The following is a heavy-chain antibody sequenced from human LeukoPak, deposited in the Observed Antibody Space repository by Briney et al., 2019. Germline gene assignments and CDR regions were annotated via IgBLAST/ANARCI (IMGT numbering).Heavy chain of an antibody. V-gene: IGHV4-59*01. J-gene: IGHJ4*02. Sequence: SETLSLTCTVSGGSISSYYWSWIRQPPRKGLEWIGYIHYTGSTNYNPSLKSRVTISVDTSKNQFSLKLSSVTAADTAVYYCARDLAYRVVAGTGCDYWGQGTLVTVSS. CDR1: GGSISSYY. D-gene: IGHD6-19*01. CDR2: IHYTGST. CDR3: ARDLAYRVVAGTGCDY.